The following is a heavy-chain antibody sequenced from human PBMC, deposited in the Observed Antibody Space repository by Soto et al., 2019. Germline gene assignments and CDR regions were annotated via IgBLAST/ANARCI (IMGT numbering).Heavy chain of an antibody. D-gene: IGHD2-2*01. CDR1: GFSLSTSGVG. V-gene: IGHV2-5*02. J-gene: IGHJ3*02. Sequence: QITLKESGPPLVKPTQTLTLTCTFSGFSLSTSGVGVGWIRQPPGKALEWLALIYWDDDKRYSPSLKSRLTITKATSKNQVVLKMTNMDPVDTATYYCAHTRGRYYCSSTSCYPDEAFDIWGQGTMVTVSS. CDR3: AHTRGRYYCSSTSCYPDEAFDI. CDR2: IYWDDDK.